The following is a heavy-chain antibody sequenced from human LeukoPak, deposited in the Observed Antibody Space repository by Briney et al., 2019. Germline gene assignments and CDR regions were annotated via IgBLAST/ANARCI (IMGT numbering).Heavy chain of an antibody. J-gene: IGHJ6*03. D-gene: IGHD3-16*01. CDR1: GYSISSGYY. CDR2: IYHSGST. Sequence: SETLSLTCTVSGYSISSGYYWGWIRQPPGKGLEWIGSIYHSGSTYYNPSLKSRVTISVDTSKNQFSLKLSSVTAADTAVYYCARHYRGRKIYYYYYMDVWGKGTTVTISS. V-gene: IGHV4-38-2*02. CDR3: ARHYRGRKIYYYYYMDV.